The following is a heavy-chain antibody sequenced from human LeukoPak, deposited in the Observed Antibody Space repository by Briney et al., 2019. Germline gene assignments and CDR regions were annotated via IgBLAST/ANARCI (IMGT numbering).Heavy chain of an antibody. V-gene: IGHV3-11*03. CDR3: APKGGN. Sequence: GGSLRLSCAASGFTFSDYYMNWIRQAPGKGLEWISYISSSGSSTRYADSVKGRFTISRDNTRNSLYLQMTSLRADDTAVYYCAPKGGNWGQGTLVTVSS. CDR2: ISSSGSST. CDR1: GFTFSDYY. J-gene: IGHJ4*02. D-gene: IGHD2-15*01.